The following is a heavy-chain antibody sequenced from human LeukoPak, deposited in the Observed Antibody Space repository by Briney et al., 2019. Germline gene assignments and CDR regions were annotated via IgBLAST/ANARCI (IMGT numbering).Heavy chain of an antibody. J-gene: IGHJ4*02. CDR1: GFTFSTYG. CDR3: ARGENSWSSGFDY. D-gene: IGHD6-6*01. CDR2: IWYDGSKK. Sequence: GGSLRLSCGASGFTFSTYGMHWVRQAPGKGLEWVAVIWYDGSKKYYGDSVKGRFTISRDNSKNTLYLQMNSLRAEDTAVYYCARGENSWSSGFDYWAQGTPVTVSP. V-gene: IGHV3-33*01.